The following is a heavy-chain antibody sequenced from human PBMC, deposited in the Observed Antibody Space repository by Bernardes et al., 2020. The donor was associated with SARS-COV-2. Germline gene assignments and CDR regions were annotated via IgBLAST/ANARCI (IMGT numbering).Heavy chain of an antibody. CDR3: ARAKRDYYDSSGYWTLVSSQFMNYYYSGMDV. CDR1: GYTFTSYD. J-gene: IGHJ6*02. CDR2: MNPNSGNT. Sequence: ASVKVSCKASGYTFTSYDINWVRQATGQGLEWMGWMNPNSGNTGYAQKFQGRVTMTRNTSISTAYMELSSLRSEDTAVYYCARAKRDYYDSSGYWTLVSSQFMNYYYSGMDVWGQGTTVTVSS. D-gene: IGHD3-22*01. V-gene: IGHV1-8*01.